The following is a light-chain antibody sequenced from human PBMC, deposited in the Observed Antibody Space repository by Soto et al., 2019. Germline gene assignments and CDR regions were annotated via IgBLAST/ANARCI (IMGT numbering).Light chain of an antibody. CDR2: SNN. CDR1: SPNIGSNA. CDR3: AAWDDSPNGYA. V-gene: IGLV1-44*01. Sequence: QSVLTQPPSASGTPGRRGTISCSGSSPNIGSNAVNWYQQLPGSAPKLLIYSNNQRRSGIPDRFSGSKFGTSASLAISGLQSEDEADYYCAAWDDSPNGYAFGTGTKVTVL. J-gene: IGLJ1*01.